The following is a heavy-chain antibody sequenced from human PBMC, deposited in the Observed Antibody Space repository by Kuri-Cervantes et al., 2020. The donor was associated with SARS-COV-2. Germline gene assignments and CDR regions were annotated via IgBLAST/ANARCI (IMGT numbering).Heavy chain of an antibody. D-gene: IGHD6-6*01. J-gene: IGHJ4*02. V-gene: IGHV3-23*01. CDR3: ARGGYSSSSGHYFDH. CDR1: GFTFSSYA. CDR2: ISGSGGST. Sequence: GGSLRLSCAASGFTFSSYAMSWVRQAPGKGLEWVSAISGSGGSTYYADSVKGRFTISRDNSKNSLYLQMNSLRAEDTAVYYCARGGYSSSSGHYFDHWGQGTLVTVSS.